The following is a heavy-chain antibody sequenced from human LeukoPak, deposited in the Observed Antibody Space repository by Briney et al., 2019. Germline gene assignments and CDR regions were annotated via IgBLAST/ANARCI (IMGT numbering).Heavy chain of an antibody. CDR1: GFTFSSYS. Sequence: GGSLRLSSAASGFTFSSYSINWVRQAPGKGLEWVSSIDSSSSYIYYADSVKGRFTISRDNAKKSLFLQMNSLRVEDTAVYYCARPGITGTMGYGAFDIWGQGTRVTVSS. V-gene: IGHV3-21*01. D-gene: IGHD1-7*01. J-gene: IGHJ3*02. CDR3: ARPGITGTMGYGAFDI. CDR2: IDSSSSYI.